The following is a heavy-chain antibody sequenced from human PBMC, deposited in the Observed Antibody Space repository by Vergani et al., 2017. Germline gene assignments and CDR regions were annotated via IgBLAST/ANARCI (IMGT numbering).Heavy chain of an antibody. Sequence: EVQLVQSGAEVKTPGESLKISCKGSGYSFTSYWIGWVRQMPGKGLEWMGIIYPGDSDTRYSTSFPGQVTISADKSISTAYLQWSSRKASDTAMYYCARIKRRSGAGNLFRRWGDNWFDAWGQGTLVTVSS. CDR1: GYSFTSYW. CDR3: ARIKRRSGAGNLFRRWGDNWFDA. CDR2: IYPGDSDT. J-gene: IGHJ5*02. D-gene: IGHD1-7*01. V-gene: IGHV5-51*01.